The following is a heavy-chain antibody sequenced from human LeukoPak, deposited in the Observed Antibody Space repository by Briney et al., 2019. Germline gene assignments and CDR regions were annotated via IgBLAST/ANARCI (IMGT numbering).Heavy chain of an antibody. J-gene: IGHJ6*02. CDR2: IYYSGST. CDR1: GGFISSGGYY. D-gene: IGHD3-9*01. V-gene: IGHV4-31*03. Sequence: SETLSLTCTVSGGFISSGGYYWSWIRQHPGKGLEWIGYIYYSGSTYYNPSLKSRVTISVDTSKNQFSLKLSSVTAADTAVYYCASNRAIWAGYGMDVWGQGTTVTVSS. CDR3: ASNRAIWAGYGMDV.